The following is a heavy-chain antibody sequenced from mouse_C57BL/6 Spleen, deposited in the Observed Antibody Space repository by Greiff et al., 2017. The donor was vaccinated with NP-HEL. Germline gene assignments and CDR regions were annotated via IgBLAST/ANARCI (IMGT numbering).Heavy chain of an antibody. J-gene: IGHJ3*01. Sequence: QVQLQQSDAELVKPGASVKISCKVSGYTFTDHTIHWMKQRPEQGLEWIGYMYPIDGSTKYNEKFKGKATLTADTSSSPAYMQLNSLTSEDSAVYFCAREGDYYGRSPRGFAYWGQGTLVTVSA. D-gene: IGHD1-1*01. CDR3: AREGDYYGRSPRGFAY. CDR2: MYPIDGST. CDR1: GYTFTDHT. V-gene: IGHV1-78*01.